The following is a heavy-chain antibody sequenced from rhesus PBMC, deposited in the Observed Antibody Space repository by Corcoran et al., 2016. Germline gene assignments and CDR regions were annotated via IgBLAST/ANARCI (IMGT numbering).Heavy chain of an antibody. J-gene: IGHJ4*01. Sequence: EVQLVQSGAEVQRPGESLKISCQTSGYSCTSSWSSWVPMMPGKGLEWMGAVDPSDSDTRYSPSFQGQVTISADKSISTAYLQWSSLKASDSATYYCAKELIAAAGIEYWGQGVLVTVSS. CDR1: GYSCTSSW. V-gene: IGHV5-2*01. CDR3: AKELIAAAGIEY. CDR2: VDPSDSDT. D-gene: IGHD6-25*01.